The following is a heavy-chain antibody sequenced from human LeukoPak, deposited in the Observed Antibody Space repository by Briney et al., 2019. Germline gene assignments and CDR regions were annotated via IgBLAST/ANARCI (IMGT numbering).Heavy chain of an antibody. D-gene: IGHD1-1*01. CDR3: ARGTYFDY. CDR2: TSAYNDKT. Sequence: ASVKVSCKASGYTFTTYGISWVRQAPGQGLEWMGWTSAYNDKTKYAQKLEGRVTMTTDTSTSTAYMEMRSLRSDDTAVYYCARGTYFDYWGQGTPVTVSS. CDR1: GYTFTTYG. V-gene: IGHV1-18*01. J-gene: IGHJ4*02.